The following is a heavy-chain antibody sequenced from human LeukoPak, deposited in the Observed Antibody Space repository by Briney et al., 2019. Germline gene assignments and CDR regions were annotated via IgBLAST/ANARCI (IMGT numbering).Heavy chain of an antibody. CDR1: GYTFTSYG. Sequence: GASVKVSCKASGYTFTSYGISWVRQAPGQGLEWMGWISAYNGNTNYAQKLQGRVTMTTDTSTSTAYMELRSLRSDDTAVYYCARGGYCSGGSCYPEWSDPWGQGTLVTASS. V-gene: IGHV1-18*01. D-gene: IGHD2-15*01. CDR3: ARGGYCSGGSCYPEWSDP. CDR2: ISAYNGNT. J-gene: IGHJ5*02.